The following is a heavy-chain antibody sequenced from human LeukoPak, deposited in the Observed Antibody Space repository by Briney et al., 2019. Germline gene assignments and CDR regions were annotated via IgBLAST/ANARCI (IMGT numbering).Heavy chain of an antibody. D-gene: IGHD1-26*01. CDR2: IGTRSNPI. CDR3: AREVRGSGRDFDY. V-gene: IGHV3-11*01. J-gene: IGHJ4*02. Sequence: GGSLRLSCAASGFSFSDLYMSWIRQAPGMGLEWISYIGTRSNPIYYADSVKGRFTISRDDAKNSLYLQMNSLRDEDTAVYFCAREVRGSGRDFDYWGQGILVTVST. CDR1: GFSFSDLY.